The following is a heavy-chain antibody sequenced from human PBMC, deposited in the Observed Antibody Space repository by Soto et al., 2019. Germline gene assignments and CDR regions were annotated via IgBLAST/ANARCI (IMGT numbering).Heavy chain of an antibody. J-gene: IGHJ6*02. CDR3: AREFRGVVPAARPPYYYYGMDV. Sequence: ASVKVSCKASGGTFSSYAISWVRQAPGQGLEWMGGIIPIFGTANYAQKFQGRVTITADESTSTAYMELSSLRSEDTAVYYCAREFRGVVPAARPPYYYYGMDVWGQGTTVTVSS. V-gene: IGHV1-69*13. D-gene: IGHD2-2*01. CDR1: GGTFSSYA. CDR2: IIPIFGTA.